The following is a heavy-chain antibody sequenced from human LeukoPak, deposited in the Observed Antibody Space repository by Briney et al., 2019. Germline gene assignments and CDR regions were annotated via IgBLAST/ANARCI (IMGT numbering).Heavy chain of an antibody. CDR3: AREPRAVSSSWYVGGWFDP. V-gene: IGHV4-39*02. CDR1: GGSISSSSYY. J-gene: IGHJ5*02. D-gene: IGHD6-13*01. CDR2: IYYSGST. Sequence: SETLSLTCTVSGGSISSSSYYWGWIRQPPGKGLEWIGSIYYSGSTYYNPSLKSRVTISVDTSKNQFSLKLSSVTAADTAVYYCAREPRAVSSSWYVGGWFDPWGQGTLVTVSS.